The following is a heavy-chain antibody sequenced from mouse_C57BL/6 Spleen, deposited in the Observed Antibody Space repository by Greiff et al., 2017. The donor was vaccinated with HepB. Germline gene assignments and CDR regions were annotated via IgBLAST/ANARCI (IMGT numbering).Heavy chain of an antibody. D-gene: IGHD2-2*01. CDR2: IYPGSGST. V-gene: IGHV1-55*01. Sequence: QVQLQQPGAELVKPGASVKMSCKASGYTFTSYWITWVKQRPGQGLEWIGDIYPGSGSTNYNEKFKSKATVTVDTCSSTAYMQLSGLSSEDSAVYYCARWEGMVTTEAWFAYWGQGTLVTVSA. CDR3: ARWEGMVTTEAWFAY. J-gene: IGHJ3*01. CDR1: GYTFTSYW.